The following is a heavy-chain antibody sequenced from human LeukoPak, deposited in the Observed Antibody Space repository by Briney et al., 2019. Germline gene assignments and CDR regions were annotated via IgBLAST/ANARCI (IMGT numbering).Heavy chain of an antibody. J-gene: IGHJ4*02. CDR3: ARSGYYYDSSGYAFDY. CDR2: IYYSGST. CDR1: GGSISSYY. Sequence: SETLSLTCTVSGGSISSYYWSWIRQPPGKGLEWIGYIYYSGSTNYNPSLKSRVTISVDTSKNQFSLKLSSVTAADTAVYYCARSGYYYDSSGYAFDYWGQGTLVTASS. D-gene: IGHD3-22*01. V-gene: IGHV4-59*01.